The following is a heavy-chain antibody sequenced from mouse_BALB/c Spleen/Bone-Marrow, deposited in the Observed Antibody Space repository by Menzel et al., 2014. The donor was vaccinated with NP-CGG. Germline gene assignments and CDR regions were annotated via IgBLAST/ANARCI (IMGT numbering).Heavy chain of an antibody. CDR3: TRGRNWDFDY. V-gene: IGHV1S81*02. CDR2: INPSNGGT. D-gene: IGHD4-1*02. Sequence: QVQLQQSGAELVKPGASVKLSCKASGYTFTGYYMYWVKQRPGQGLEWIGEINPSNGGTNFNEKFKSRATLTVDKSSSTAYMQLSSLTSEDSAVYYCTRGRNWDFDYWGQGTTLTVSS. J-gene: IGHJ2*01. CDR1: GYTFTGYY.